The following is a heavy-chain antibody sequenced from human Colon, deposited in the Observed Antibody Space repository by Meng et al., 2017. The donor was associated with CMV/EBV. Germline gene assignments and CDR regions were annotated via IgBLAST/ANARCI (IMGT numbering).Heavy chain of an antibody. Sequence: CAVYSESLSGYYCSWVRQPPGRGPEWIGEINHSESTNYNPPLKSRVTMSVDSFRNQCSLKLNSVTAADTAVYFCARRVGSGKYYFDYWSQGSLVTVSS. CDR1: SESLSGYY. CDR3: ARRVGSGKYYFDY. D-gene: IGHD3-16*01. V-gene: IGHV4-34*01. J-gene: IGHJ4*02. CDR2: INHSEST.